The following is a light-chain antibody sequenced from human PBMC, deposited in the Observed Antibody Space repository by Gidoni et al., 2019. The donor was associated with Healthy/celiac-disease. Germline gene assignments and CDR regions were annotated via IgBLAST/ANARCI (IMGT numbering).Light chain of an antibody. CDR1: QGISSY. V-gene: IGKV1-9*01. J-gene: IGKJ5*01. CDR2: AAS. CDR3: QQLNSYPIT. Sequence: DIQLTQSPSFLSASVGDRVTITCRASQGISSYLAWYQPKPGKAPKLLIYAASTLQRGVPSRFSGSGSGTEFTLTISSLQPEDFATYYCQQLNSYPITFGQGTRLEIK.